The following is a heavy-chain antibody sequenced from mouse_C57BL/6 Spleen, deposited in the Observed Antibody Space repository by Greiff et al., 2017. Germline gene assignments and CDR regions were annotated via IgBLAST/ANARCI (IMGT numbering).Heavy chain of an antibody. CDR2: ILPVSGST. D-gene: IGHD2-4*01. J-gene: IGHJ3*01. V-gene: IGHV1-9*01. Sequence: QVQLKESGAELMKPGASVKLSCKATGYTFTGYWIEWVKPRPGHGLVWIGEILPVSGSTTYNEKFKGKATFTAVTSSNTAYMQLCSLTTEDSAIYYCAIPQYDYDRGFAYWGQGTLVTVSA. CDR3: AIPQYDYDRGFAY. CDR1: GYTFTGYW.